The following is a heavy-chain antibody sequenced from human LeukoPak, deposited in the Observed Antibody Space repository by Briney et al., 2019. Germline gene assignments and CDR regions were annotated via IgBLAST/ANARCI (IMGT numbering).Heavy chain of an antibody. Sequence: SETLSLTCTVSGGSISSRSYYWGWIRQPPGKGLEWMANIYYSGDTYYNPSLKSRVTISVDTSKNQFSLKLSSVAAADTAVYYCARDRSRWDLLPFDSWGQGTLVTVSS. V-gene: IGHV4-39*07. CDR3: ARDRSRWDLLPFDS. CDR2: IYYSGDT. D-gene: IGHD1-26*01. J-gene: IGHJ4*02. CDR1: GGSISSRSYY.